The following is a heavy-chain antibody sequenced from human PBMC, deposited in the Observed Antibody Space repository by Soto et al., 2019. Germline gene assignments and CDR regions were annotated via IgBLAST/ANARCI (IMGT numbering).Heavy chain of an antibody. CDR1: GFTFSSYG. V-gene: IGHV3-30*18. Sequence: QVQLVESGGGVVQPGRSLRLSCAASGFTFSSYGMHWVRQAPGKVLEWGAGISYDGSNKYYADSVKGRFTISRDNSKNTLYLQMSSLRAEDTAVYYCAKDQIGVGEYWSPPEPDYWGQGTLVTVSS. D-gene: IGHD2-8*02. CDR3: AKDQIGVGEYWSPPEPDY. J-gene: IGHJ4*02. CDR2: ISYDGSNK.